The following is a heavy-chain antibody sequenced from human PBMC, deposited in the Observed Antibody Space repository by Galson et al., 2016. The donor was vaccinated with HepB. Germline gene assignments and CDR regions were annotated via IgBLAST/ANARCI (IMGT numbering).Heavy chain of an antibody. V-gene: IGHV3-23*01. CDR1: GFTFSNYG. D-gene: IGHD3-22*01. CDR2: VSGSGDNT. CDR3: TMISWSTSSGFGF. J-gene: IGHJ4*02. Sequence: SLRLSCAASGFTFSNYGMSWVRQAPGKGLEWVSAVSGSGDNTYYADSVKGRFTISRDNSRNTVYVQINSLRAEDTAIYYCTMISWSTSSGFGFWGQGTRVTVS.